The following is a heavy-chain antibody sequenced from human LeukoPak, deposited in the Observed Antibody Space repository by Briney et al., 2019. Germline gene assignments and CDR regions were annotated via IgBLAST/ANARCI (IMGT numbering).Heavy chain of an antibody. D-gene: IGHD3-22*01. V-gene: IGHV4-59*01. CDR1: GGSISSYY. J-gene: IGHJ4*02. CDR3: ARQSISGSSLSYFDY. Sequence: TSETLSLTCTVSGGSISSYYWSWIRQPPGKGLEWIGNIYDTGSTNYNPSLKSRVTISVDTSKNQYSLKLSSVTAADTAVYYCARQSISGSSLSYFDYWGQGTLVNVSS. CDR2: IYDTGST.